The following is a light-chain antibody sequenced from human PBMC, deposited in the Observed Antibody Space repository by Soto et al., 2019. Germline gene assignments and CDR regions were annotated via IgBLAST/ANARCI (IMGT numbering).Light chain of an antibody. CDR3: QQYGSSPLFT. CDR2: GAS. J-gene: IGKJ3*01. Sequence: EIVLTQSAGTLSLSPGERATLSCRASQSVSSSYLAWYQQKPGQAPRLLIYGASSMATGIPDRFSGSGSGTDFTLTISRLEPEDFAVYYCQQYGSSPLFTFGPGTKVDIK. V-gene: IGKV3-20*01. CDR1: QSVSSSY.